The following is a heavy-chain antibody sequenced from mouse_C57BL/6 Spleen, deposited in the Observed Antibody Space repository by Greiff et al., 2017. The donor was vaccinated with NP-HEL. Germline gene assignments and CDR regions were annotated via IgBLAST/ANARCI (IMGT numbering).Heavy chain of an antibody. CDR2: IDPEDGAT. CDR3: ARLDYGSSYRYFDV. J-gene: IGHJ1*03. D-gene: IGHD1-1*01. Sequence: EVQLQQSGAELVKPGASVKLSCTASGFNIKDYYMHWVKQRTEQGLEWIGRIDPEDGATKYAPKFQGKATITADTSSNTAYLQLSSLTSEDTAVYYCARLDYGSSYRYFDVWGTGTTVTVSS. CDR1: GFNIKDYY. V-gene: IGHV14-2*01.